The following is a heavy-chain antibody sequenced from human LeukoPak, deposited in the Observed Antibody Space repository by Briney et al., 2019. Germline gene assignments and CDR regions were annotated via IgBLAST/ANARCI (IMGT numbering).Heavy chain of an antibody. CDR3: AVSRGDNWNQDAFDI. CDR1: GGSISSGGYS. J-gene: IGHJ3*02. Sequence: SETLSLTCAVSGGSISSGGYSWRWIRQPPGKGLEWIGYIYHSGSTYYNPSLKSRVTISVDRSKNQFSLELSSVTAADTAVYYCAVSRGDNWNQDAFDIWGQGTMVTVSS. V-gene: IGHV4-30-2*02. D-gene: IGHD1-1*01. CDR2: IYHSGST.